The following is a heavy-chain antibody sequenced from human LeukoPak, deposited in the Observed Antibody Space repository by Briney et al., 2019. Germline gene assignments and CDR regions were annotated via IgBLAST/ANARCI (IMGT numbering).Heavy chain of an antibody. CDR3: AKDLQMTTVFDY. CDR2: MNPNSGNT. Sequence: ASVKVSCTASGYTFTSYDINWVRQATGQGLEWMGWMNPNSGNTGYAQKFQGRVTMTRNTSISTAYMELSSLRAEDTAVYYCAKDLQMTTVFDYWGQGTLVTVSS. V-gene: IGHV1-8*01. CDR1: GYTFTSYD. D-gene: IGHD4-11*01. J-gene: IGHJ4*02.